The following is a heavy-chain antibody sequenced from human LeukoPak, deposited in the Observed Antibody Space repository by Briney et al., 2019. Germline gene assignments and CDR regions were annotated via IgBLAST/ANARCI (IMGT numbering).Heavy chain of an antibody. D-gene: IGHD6-13*01. CDR2: MWYDGSNK. Sequence: GGSLRLSCAASGFTFSNYGMHWVRQAPGKGLEWVAVMWYDGSNKYYADSVKGRFTISRDNSKNTLYLQMNSLRAEDTAVYYCARDRGAAGTSNDYWGQGSLVTVSS. CDR3: ARDRGAAGTSNDY. J-gene: IGHJ4*02. CDR1: GFTFSNYG. V-gene: IGHV3-33*01.